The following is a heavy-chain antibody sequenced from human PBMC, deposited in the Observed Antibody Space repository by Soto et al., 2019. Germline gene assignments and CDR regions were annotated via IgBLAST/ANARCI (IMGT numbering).Heavy chain of an antibody. CDR2: IGESGTPT. Sequence: EVQLLESGGGLVQPGGSLRLSCAASGFTFSSYAMKWVRQAPGKGLEWVSLIGESGTPTYYADSVKGRFTNSRDNSGNTLFLAMYSLRAEDTAVYYCARYIPGVRYYGMDVWGQGTTVTVSS. CDR3: ARYIPGVRYYGMDV. D-gene: IGHD2-2*01. CDR1: GFTFSSYA. J-gene: IGHJ6*02. V-gene: IGHV3-23*01.